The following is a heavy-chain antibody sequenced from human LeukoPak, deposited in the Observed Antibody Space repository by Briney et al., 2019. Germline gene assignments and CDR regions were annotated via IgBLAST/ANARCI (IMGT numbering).Heavy chain of an antibody. Sequence: SETLSLTCTVSGGSISSSSYYWGWIRQPPGKGLEWIGSIYYSGSTYYNPSLKSRVTISVDTSKNQFSLKLSSVTAADTAVYYCARTRVKVAVAGNVSWGQGTLVTVSS. CDR3: ARTRVKVAVAGNVS. J-gene: IGHJ4*02. D-gene: IGHD6-19*01. CDR2: IYYSGST. CDR1: GGSISSSSYY. V-gene: IGHV4-39*01.